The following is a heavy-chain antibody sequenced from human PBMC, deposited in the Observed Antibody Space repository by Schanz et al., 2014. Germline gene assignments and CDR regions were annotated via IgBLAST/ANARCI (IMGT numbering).Heavy chain of an antibody. D-gene: IGHD3-10*01. Sequence: EVQLLESGGGLVQPGGSLRISCAASGFTFSGYAMSWVRQAPGKGLEWVSSIVGGGGRTYYADSVKGRFTISRDNSKNTLYLQMNSLRVEDTAVYYCARAQGVIRLYYGVDVWGQGTSVTVS. CDR2: IVGGGGRT. CDR3: ARAQGVIRLYYGVDV. CDR1: GFTFSGYA. V-gene: IGHV3-23*01. J-gene: IGHJ6*02.